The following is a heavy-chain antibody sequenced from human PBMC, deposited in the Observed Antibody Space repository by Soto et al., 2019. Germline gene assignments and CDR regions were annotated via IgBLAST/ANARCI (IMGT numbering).Heavy chain of an antibody. CDR2: ISYDGSNK. D-gene: IGHD6-6*01. CDR3: ARDLAAARPGGIYYYYGMDV. J-gene: IGHJ6*02. Sequence: GGSLRLSCAASGFTLSSYAMHWVRQAPGKGLEWVAVISYDGSNKYYADSVKGRFTISRDNSKNTLYLQMNSLRAEDTAVYYCARDLAAARPGGIYYYYGMDVWGQGTTVTVS. CDR1: GFTLSSYA. V-gene: IGHV3-30-3*01.